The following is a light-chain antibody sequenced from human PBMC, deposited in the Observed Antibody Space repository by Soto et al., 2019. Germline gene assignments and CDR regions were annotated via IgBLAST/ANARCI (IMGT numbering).Light chain of an antibody. J-gene: IGLJ3*02. Sequence: QSVLTQPPSVSGSPGQSVTISCTGTSSDVGSYNRVSWYQQPPGTAPKLIIYEVTNRPSGVPVRFSGSKSANMASLTISGLQAEDEADYYCASYTSSRVWVFGGGTQLTVL. CDR3: ASYTSSRVWV. CDR2: EVT. CDR1: SSDVGSYNR. V-gene: IGLV2-18*02.